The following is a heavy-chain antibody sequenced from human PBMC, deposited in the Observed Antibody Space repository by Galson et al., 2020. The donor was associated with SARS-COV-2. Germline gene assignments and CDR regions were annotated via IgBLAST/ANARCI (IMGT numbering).Heavy chain of an antibody. D-gene: IGHD2-2*03. CDR3: AAVDIVVVPAAENYYYYGMGV. Sequence: SVKVSCKASGFTFTSSAMQWVRQARGQRLEWIGWIVVGSGNTNYAQKFQERVTITRDMSTSTAYMELSSLRSEDTAVYYCAAVDIVVVPAAENYYYYGMGVWGQGTTVTVSS. CDR1: GFTFTSSA. V-gene: IGHV1-58*02. CDR2: IVVGSGNT. J-gene: IGHJ6*02.